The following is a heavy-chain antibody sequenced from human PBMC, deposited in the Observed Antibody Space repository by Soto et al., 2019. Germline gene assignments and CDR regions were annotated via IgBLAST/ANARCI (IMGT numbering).Heavy chain of an antibody. Sequence: QVQLVQSGAEVKKPGASVKVSCKASGYTFTSYAMHWVRQAPGQRLEWMGWINAGNGNTKYSQKFQGRVTITRDTSASTAYMELSSLRSQDTAVYYCARDHQLLWFGELLHGSLSYWFDPWGQGTLVTVSS. J-gene: IGHJ5*02. D-gene: IGHD3-10*01. V-gene: IGHV1-3*01. CDR3: ARDHQLLWFGELLHGSLSYWFDP. CDR1: GYTFTSYA. CDR2: INAGNGNT.